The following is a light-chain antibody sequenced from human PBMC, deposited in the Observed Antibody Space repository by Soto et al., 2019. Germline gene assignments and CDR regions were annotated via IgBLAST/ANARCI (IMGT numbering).Light chain of an antibody. CDR2: EVS. CDR1: SSDIGSSDR. V-gene: IGLV2-18*02. CDR3: SSYSSSNFWV. Sequence: QSALTQPPSVSGSPGQSVTISCTGTSSDIGSSDRVSWYHQPPGTAPKLLIYEVSNRPSGVPDRFSGSKSGNTASLSISGLQAEDEADYYCSSYSSSNFWVFGGGTKLTVL. J-gene: IGLJ3*02.